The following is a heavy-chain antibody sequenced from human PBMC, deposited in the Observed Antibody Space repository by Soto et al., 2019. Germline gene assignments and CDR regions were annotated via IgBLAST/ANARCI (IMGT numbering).Heavy chain of an antibody. CDR1: GYTFTSYG. Sequence: QVQLVQSGAEVKKPGASVKVSCKASGYTFTSYGISWVRQAPGQGLEWMGWISAYNGNTNYAQKLQGRVTMTTDTSTSPAYMELRSLRSDDTAVYYCARDRRGALSGWYDRGGDYWGQGTLVTVSS. V-gene: IGHV1-18*01. CDR2: ISAYNGNT. CDR3: ARDRRGALSGWYDRGGDY. J-gene: IGHJ4*02. D-gene: IGHD6-19*01.